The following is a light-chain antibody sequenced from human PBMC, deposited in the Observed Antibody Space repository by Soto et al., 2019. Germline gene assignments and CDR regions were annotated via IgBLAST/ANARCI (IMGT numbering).Light chain of an antibody. J-gene: IGKJ5*01. CDR3: QQSYSTPLIT. CDR1: QSISRY. Sequence: DIQMTQSPSSLSASVRDTITSTCRVSQSISRYLNWCQQKPGKAPKLLIYAASSLQSGVPSRLSGSGSGTDFTLTISSLQPEDFATYYCQQSYSTPLITFGQGTRLEIK. CDR2: AAS. V-gene: IGKV1-39*01.